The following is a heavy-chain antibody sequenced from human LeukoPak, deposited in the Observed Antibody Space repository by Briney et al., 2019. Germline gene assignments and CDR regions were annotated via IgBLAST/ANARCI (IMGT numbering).Heavy chain of an antibody. Sequence: SETLSLTCTVSGGSISSYYWSWIRQPPGKGLEWIGYIYYSGSTNYNPSLKSRVTISVGTSKSQFSLKLSSVTAADTAVYYCARDLSGSYYDYGMDVWGQGTTVTVSS. J-gene: IGHJ6*02. V-gene: IGHV4-59*01. CDR2: IYYSGST. D-gene: IGHD1-26*01. CDR1: GGSISSYY. CDR3: ARDLSGSYYDYGMDV.